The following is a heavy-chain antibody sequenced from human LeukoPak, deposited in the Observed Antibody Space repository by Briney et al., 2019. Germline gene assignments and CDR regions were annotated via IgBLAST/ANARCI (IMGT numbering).Heavy chain of an antibody. D-gene: IGHD3-10*01. CDR3: AREGDYYGSGSYYFVEEGKFDY. Sequence: SQTLSLTCAISGDSVSSNSAAWNWIRQSPSRGLEWLGRTYYRSKWYNDYAVSVKSRITINPDTSKNQFSLQLNSVTPEDTAVYYCAREGDYYGSGSYYFVEEGKFDYWGQGTLVTVSS. CDR2: TYYRSKWYN. J-gene: IGHJ4*02. CDR1: GDSVSSNSAA. V-gene: IGHV6-1*01.